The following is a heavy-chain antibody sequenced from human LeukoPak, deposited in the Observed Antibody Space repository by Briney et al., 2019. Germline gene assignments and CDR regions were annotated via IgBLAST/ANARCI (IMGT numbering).Heavy chain of an antibody. CDR1: GYTFTSYD. Sequence: ASVKVSCKASGYTFTSYDINWVRQATGQGLEWMGWMNPNSGNTGYAQKFQGRVTMTRNTSISTAYIELSSLRSEDTALYYCARGLDSSSADFDYWGQGTLVTVSS. V-gene: IGHV1-8*01. D-gene: IGHD6-6*01. J-gene: IGHJ4*02. CDR2: MNPNSGNT. CDR3: ARGLDSSSADFDY.